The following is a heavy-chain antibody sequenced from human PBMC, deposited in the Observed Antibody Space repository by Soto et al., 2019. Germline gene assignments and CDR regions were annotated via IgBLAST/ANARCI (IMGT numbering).Heavy chain of an antibody. Sequence: GESLKISCAASGFTFSSYGMQWVRQAPGKGLEWVAVISYDGSNKYYADSVKGRFTISRDNSKNTLYLQMNSLRAEVTAVYYCAKDREGFLSVPHYYYYGMDVWGQGTTVTVSS. CDR1: GFTFSSYG. J-gene: IGHJ6*02. D-gene: IGHD3-3*01. CDR3: AKDREGFLSVPHYYYYGMDV. V-gene: IGHV3-30*18. CDR2: ISYDGSNK.